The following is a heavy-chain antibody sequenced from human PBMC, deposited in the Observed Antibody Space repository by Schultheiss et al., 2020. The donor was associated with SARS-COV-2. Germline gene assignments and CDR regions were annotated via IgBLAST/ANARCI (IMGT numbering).Heavy chain of an antibody. D-gene: IGHD3-16*01. CDR3: ARGGLYTSGHGHWFDP. J-gene: IGHJ5*02. CDR2: IYHSGGT. Sequence: SQTLSLTCSVSGGSVSSGSYYWTWIRQSPGRGLEWIGYIYHSGGTRYHPSLKSRVTISLDTSKSQFSLKLTSVTAADTAVYYCARGGLYTSGHGHWFDPWGQGTLVTVSS. V-gene: IGHV4-61*01. CDR1: GGSVSSGSYY.